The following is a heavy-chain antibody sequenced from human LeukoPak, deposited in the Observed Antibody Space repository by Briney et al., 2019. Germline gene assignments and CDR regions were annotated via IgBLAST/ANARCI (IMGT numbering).Heavy chain of an antibody. CDR2: IYYSGST. V-gene: IGHV4-31*03. D-gene: IGHD5-24*01. J-gene: IGHJ4*02. Sequence: SQTLSLTCTVSGGSISSGGYYWSWIRQHPGKGLEWIGYIYYSGSTYCNPSLKSRVTISVDTSKNQFSLKLSSVTAADTAVYYCARDRGEGWLQSFDYWGQGTLVTVSS. CDR3: ARDRGEGWLQSFDY. CDR1: GGSISSGGYY.